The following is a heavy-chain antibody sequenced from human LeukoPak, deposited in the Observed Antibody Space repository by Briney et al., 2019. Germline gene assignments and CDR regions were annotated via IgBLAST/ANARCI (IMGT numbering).Heavy chain of an antibody. Sequence: TSETLSLTCTVSGGSVSPYYWNWIRQPPGKRLEWIGHIYYSGGPAYNPSLKSRVTMSVDTSKNQLSLRVSSVTAADTAVYYCARGSSDNAYKYAYWGQGTLVTVSS. CDR2: IYYSGGP. CDR3: ARGSSDNAYKYAY. CDR1: GGSVSPYY. V-gene: IGHV4-59*08. D-gene: IGHD5-24*01. J-gene: IGHJ4*02.